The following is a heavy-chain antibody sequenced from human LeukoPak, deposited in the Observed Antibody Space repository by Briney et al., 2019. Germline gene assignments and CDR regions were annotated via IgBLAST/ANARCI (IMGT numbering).Heavy chain of an antibody. Sequence: ASVKVSCKASGCPFISYGINWVRQAPGQGLEWMGWINTFHGNTNYAQKHQGRVTMTIDTSTSTAYMELRGLRSDDTAIYYCARDLKSAASYWGQGTLVSVSS. CDR1: GCPFISYG. V-gene: IGHV1-18*01. CDR3: ARDLKSAASY. J-gene: IGHJ4*02. D-gene: IGHD6-13*01. CDR2: INTFHGNT.